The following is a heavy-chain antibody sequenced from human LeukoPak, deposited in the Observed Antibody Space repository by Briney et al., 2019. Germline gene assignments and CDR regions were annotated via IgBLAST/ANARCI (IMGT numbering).Heavy chain of an antibody. D-gene: IGHD3-22*01. CDR1: GVTFSSYA. J-gene: IGHJ4*02. V-gene: IGHV1-69*13. CDR2: IIPIFGTA. Sequence: SVKLSCKASGVTFSSYAISWVRQAPGQGLEWMGGIIPIFGTANYAQKFQGRVTITADESTSTAYMELSSLRSEDTAVYYCARARVYYEVTFVGYWGQGTLVTVSS. CDR3: ARARVYYEVTFVGY.